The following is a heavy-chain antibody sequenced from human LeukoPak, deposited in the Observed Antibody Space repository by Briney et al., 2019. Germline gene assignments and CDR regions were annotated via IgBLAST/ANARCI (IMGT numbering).Heavy chain of an antibody. CDR3: AREITLHRDV. D-gene: IGHD1-14*01. CDR1: GGSISSSSYY. J-gene: IGHJ6*03. CDR2: IYYSGSS. Sequence: SETLSLTCTVSGGSISSSSYYWGWIRQPPGEGLEWIGGIYYSGSSYYNPSLKSRVTISVDTSKNQFALKLSSVTAADTAVYYCAREITLHRDVWGKGTTVTVSS. V-gene: IGHV4-39*06.